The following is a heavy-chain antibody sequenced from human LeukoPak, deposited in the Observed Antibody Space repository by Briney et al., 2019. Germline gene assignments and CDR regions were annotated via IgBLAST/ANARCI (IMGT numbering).Heavy chain of an antibody. V-gene: IGHV3-30-3*02. CDR1: GFTFSSYA. CDR3: AKKSSTAAGITHFDY. Sequence: PGGSLRLSCAASGFTFSSYAMHWVRQAPGKGLEWVAVISYDGSNKYYADSVKGRFTISRDNSKNTLYLQMNGLRAEDTAVYYCAKKSSTAAGITHFDYWGQGTLVTVSS. CDR2: ISYDGSNK. J-gene: IGHJ4*02. D-gene: IGHD6-13*01.